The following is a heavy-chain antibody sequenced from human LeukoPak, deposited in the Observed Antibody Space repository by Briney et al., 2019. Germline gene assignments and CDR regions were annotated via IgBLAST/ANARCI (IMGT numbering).Heavy chain of an antibody. D-gene: IGHD4-17*01. J-gene: IGHJ1*01. CDR3: AKPLGDYQPEYFQH. V-gene: IGHV3-48*01. CDR2: ISSSTSTI. Sequence: PGGSLRLSCAASGFTFSSYSMNWVRQAPGKGLEWVSYISSSTSTIYYADSVKGRFTISRDNAKNSLYLQMDSLRGEDTAVYYCAKPLGDYQPEYFQHWGQGTLVTVSS. CDR1: GFTFSSYS.